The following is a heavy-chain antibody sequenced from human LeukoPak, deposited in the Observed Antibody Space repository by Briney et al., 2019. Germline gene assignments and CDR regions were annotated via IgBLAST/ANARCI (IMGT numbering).Heavy chain of an antibody. D-gene: IGHD3-10*01. CDR3: ARMSIYYGCLDY. V-gene: IGHV1-18*01. Sequence: ASVKVSCKASGYTFTSYGISWVRQAPGQGLEWMGWISAYNGNTNYAQKLQGRVTMTTDTSTSTAYMELSSLRSEDTAVYYCARMSIYYGCLDYWGQGTLVTVSS. CDR1: GYTFTSYG. CDR2: ISAYNGNT. J-gene: IGHJ4*02.